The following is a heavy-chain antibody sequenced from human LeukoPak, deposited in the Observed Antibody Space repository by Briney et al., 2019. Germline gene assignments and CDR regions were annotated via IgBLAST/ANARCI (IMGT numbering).Heavy chain of an antibody. CDR3: ARVPLRLGELSPFG. CDR2: ITDSSSPI. Sequence: PGGSLRLSCAASGFTFSIYSMNWVRQAPGKGLEWVSYITDSSSPIYYADSVKGRFTISRDNAKNSLYLQMNSLRAEDTAVYYCARVPLRLGELSPFGWGQGTLVTVSS. V-gene: IGHV3-48*04. CDR1: GFTFSIYS. J-gene: IGHJ4*02. D-gene: IGHD3-16*02.